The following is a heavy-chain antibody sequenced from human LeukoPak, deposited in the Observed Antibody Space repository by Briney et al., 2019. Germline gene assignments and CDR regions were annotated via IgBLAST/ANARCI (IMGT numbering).Heavy chain of an antibody. CDR1: GFTFNNAW. D-gene: IGHD6-19*01. CDR3: TTAVYSSGLGY. J-gene: IGHJ4*02. V-gene: IGHV3-15*01. CDR2: IKSKTDGGTT. Sequence: GGSLRLSCAASGFTFNNAWMSWVRQAPGKGLEWVGRIKSKTDGGTTDYAAPVKDRFTISRDDSKNTLYLQMNSLKTEDTAVYYCTTAVYSSGLGYWGQGTLVTVSS.